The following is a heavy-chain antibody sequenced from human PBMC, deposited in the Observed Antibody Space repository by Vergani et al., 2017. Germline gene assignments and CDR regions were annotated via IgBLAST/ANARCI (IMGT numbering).Heavy chain of an antibody. V-gene: IGHV4-39*01. Sequence: QLQLQESGPGLVKPSETLSLTCTVSGGSISSSSYYWGWILQPPGKGLEWIGSIYYSGSTYYNPSLKSRVTISVDTSKNQFSLKLSSVTAADTAVYYCARHLAYCGCDCYPYYYGMDFWGQGTTVTVSS. CDR3: ARHLAYCGCDCYPYYYGMDF. D-gene: IGHD2-21*02. CDR2: IYYSGST. J-gene: IGHJ6*02. CDR1: GGSISSSSYY.